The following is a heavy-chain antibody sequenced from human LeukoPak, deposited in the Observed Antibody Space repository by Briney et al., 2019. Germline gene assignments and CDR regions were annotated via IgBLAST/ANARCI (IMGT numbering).Heavy chain of an antibody. Sequence: GGSLRLSCAASGFTYSSYAMYWVRQAPGKGLEWVSGIFGSGGSTHYADSAKGRFTISRDNSKNTVYLQMNSLRAEDTAVYYCAKTTTGYSSGRFPGWPVDYWGQGTLVTVSS. CDR1: GFTYSSYA. CDR2: IFGSGGST. J-gene: IGHJ4*02. V-gene: IGHV3-23*01. D-gene: IGHD6-19*01. CDR3: AKTTTGYSSGRFPGWPVDY.